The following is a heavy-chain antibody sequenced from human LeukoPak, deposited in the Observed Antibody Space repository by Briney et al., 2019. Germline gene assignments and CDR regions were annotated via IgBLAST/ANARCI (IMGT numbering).Heavy chain of an antibody. D-gene: IGHD5-12*01. Sequence: SETLSLTCTASGGSISSSSYYWGWIRQPPGKGLEWIGSIYYSGSTYYNPSLKSRVTISVDTSKNQFSLKLSSVTAADTAVYYCARKGGYEFDYWGQGTLVTVSS. CDR1: GGSISSSSYY. CDR2: IYYSGST. V-gene: IGHV4-39*01. CDR3: ARKGGYEFDY. J-gene: IGHJ4*02.